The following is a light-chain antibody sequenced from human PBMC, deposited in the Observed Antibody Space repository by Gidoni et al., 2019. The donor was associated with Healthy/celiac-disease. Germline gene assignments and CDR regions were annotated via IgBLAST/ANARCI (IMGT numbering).Light chain of an antibody. CDR3: QQYYSYPS. CDR1: QGISSY. J-gene: IGKJ3*01. CDR2: AAS. Sequence: AIRITQSPSSLSASTGDRVTITCRASQGISSYLALYQQKPGKAPKLLIYAASTLQSGVPSRFSGSGSGTDFTLTISCLQSEDFATYYCQQYYSYPSFGPGTKVDIK. V-gene: IGKV1-8*01.